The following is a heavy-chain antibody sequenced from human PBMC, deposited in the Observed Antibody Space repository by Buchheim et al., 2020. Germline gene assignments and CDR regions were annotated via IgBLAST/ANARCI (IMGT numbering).Heavy chain of an antibody. CDR2: ISYDGSNK. Sequence: QVQLVESGGGVVQPGRSLRLSCAASGFTFRSYGMHWVRQAPGKGLEWVAVISYDGSNKSYADSVKGRFTLSRDNSKNTLYLQMTSLRAEDTAVYYCAKVAGSSGYYYFDFWGQGTL. J-gene: IGHJ4*02. CDR3: AKVAGSSGYYYFDF. CDR1: GFTFRSYG. V-gene: IGHV3-30*18. D-gene: IGHD3-22*01.